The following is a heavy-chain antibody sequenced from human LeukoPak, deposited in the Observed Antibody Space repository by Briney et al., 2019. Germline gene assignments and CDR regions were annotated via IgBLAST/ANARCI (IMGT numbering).Heavy chain of an antibody. CDR3: ARDRGDHYYGSGSYWYYMDV. CDR2: IIPIFGTA. CDR1: GGTVSSYA. D-gene: IGHD3-10*01. V-gene: IGHV1-69*01. J-gene: IGHJ6*03. Sequence: SVKVSCKASGGTVSSYAISWVRQAPGQGLEWMGGIIPIFGTANYAQKFQGRVTITADESTSTAYMELSSLRSEDTAVYYCARDRGDHYYGSGSYWYYMDVWGKGTTVTISS.